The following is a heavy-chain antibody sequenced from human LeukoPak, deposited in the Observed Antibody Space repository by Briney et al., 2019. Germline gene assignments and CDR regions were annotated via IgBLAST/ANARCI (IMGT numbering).Heavy chain of an antibody. J-gene: IGHJ6*02. CDR3: AKDSANSGSYYYYYYGVGV. Sequence: PGGSLRLSCAASGFTFSSYGMHWVRQAPGKGLEWVAVISYDGSNKYYADSVKGRFTISRDNSKNTLYLQMNSLRAEDTAVYYCAKDSANSGSYYYYYYGVGVWGQGTTVTVSS. CDR2: ISYDGSNK. V-gene: IGHV3-30*18. D-gene: IGHD1-26*01. CDR1: GFTFSSYG.